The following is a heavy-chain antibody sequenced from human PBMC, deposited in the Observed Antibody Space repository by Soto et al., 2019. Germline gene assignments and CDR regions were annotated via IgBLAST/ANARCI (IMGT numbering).Heavy chain of an antibody. J-gene: IGHJ4*02. V-gene: IGHV1-3*01. CDR2: INAGNGNT. D-gene: IGHD2-21*02. Sequence: QVQLVQSGAEVEKPGASVKISCEASGFTFTDYALHWVRQAPGHRLEWMGWINAGNGNTDYSQKFQGRVTVTRDTSASTVYMELSSMRSEDTAVYYCARVIGYCGADGDCLWYYFDSWGQGTLVTVSS. CDR3: ARVIGYCGADGDCLWYYFDS. CDR1: GFTFTDYA.